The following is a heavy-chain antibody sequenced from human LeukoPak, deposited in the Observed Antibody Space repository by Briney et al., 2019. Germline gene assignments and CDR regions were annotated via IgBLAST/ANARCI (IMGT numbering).Heavy chain of an antibody. J-gene: IGHJ4*02. V-gene: IGHV3-21*01. D-gene: IGHD6-19*01. CDR3: ARGMAVAEFDY. CDR2: ISSSSSYI. Sequence: GGSLRLSCAASGFTFSSYSMNWVRQAPGRGLEWVSSISSSSSYIYYADSVKGRFTISRDNAKNSLYLQMNSLRAEDTAVYYCARGMAVAEFDYWGQGTLVTVSS. CDR1: GFTFSSYS.